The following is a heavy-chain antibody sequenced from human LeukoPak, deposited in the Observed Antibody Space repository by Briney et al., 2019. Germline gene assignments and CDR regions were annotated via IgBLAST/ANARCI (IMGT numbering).Heavy chain of an antibody. D-gene: IGHD2-2*01. J-gene: IGHJ5*02. CDR3: ARAGGVVPAATRYNWFDP. V-gene: IGHV3-48*04. CDR2: ISSSSTI. CDR1: GFTFSSYS. Sequence: PGGSLRLSCAASGFTFSSYSMNWVRQAPGKGLEWVSYISSSSTIYYADSVKGRFTISRDNAKNSLYLQMNSLRAEDTAVYYCARAGGVVPAATRYNWFDPWGQGTLVTVSS.